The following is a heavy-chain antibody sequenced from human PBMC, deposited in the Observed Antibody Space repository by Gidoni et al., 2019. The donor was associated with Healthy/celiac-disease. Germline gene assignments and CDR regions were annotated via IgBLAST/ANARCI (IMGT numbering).Heavy chain of an antibody. J-gene: IGHJ4*02. CDR1: GFTFDDYA. Sequence: EVQLVESGGGLVQPGRSLRLSCAASGFTFDDYAIHWVRQAPGKGLEWVSVISCNSGSIGYADSVKGRFTISRDNAKNSLYLQMNSLRAEDTALYYCAKESYGGYDYWGQGTLVTVSS. V-gene: IGHV3-9*01. CDR2: ISCNSGSI. CDR3: AKESYGGYDY. D-gene: IGHD4-17*01.